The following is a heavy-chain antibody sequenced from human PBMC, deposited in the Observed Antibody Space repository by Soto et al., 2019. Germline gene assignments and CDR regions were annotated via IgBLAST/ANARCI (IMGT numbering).Heavy chain of an antibody. Sequence: GGSLRLSCAASGFTFSSYSMNWVRQAPGKGLEWVSSISSSSSYIYYADSVKGRFTISRDNAKNSLYLQMNSLRAEDTAVYYCARAGTTEYYDFWSGYYTDAYFDYWGQGTLVTVSS. J-gene: IGHJ4*02. CDR2: ISSSSSYI. V-gene: IGHV3-21*01. CDR1: GFTFSSYS. CDR3: ARAGTTEYYDFWSGYYTDAYFDY. D-gene: IGHD3-3*01.